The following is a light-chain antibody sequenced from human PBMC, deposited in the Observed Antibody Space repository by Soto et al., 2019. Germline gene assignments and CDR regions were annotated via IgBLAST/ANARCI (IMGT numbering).Light chain of an antibody. V-gene: IGLV1-40*01. CDR2: GNS. CDR3: QSYDSSLSVV. Sequence: QSVLTQPPSVXXXXXXXXXXSCTGSSSNIGAGYDVHWYQQLPGTAPQLLIYGNSKRPSGVPDRFSGSKSGTSASLAITGLQAEDEADYYCQSYDSSLSVVFGGGTKLTVL. J-gene: IGLJ2*01. CDR1: SSNIGAGYD.